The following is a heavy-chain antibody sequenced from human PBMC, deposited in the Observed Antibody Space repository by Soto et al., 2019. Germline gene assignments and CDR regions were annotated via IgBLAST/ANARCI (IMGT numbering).Heavy chain of an antibody. J-gene: IGHJ4*02. CDR3: ARDSSSARFDY. V-gene: IGHV3-21*01. CDR2: ISNSGDYI. CDR1: GFTFRSYN. Sequence: PAGSLTLSCAASGFTFRSYNMNWVRQAPGKGLEWVSSISNSGDYIYYADSENGRFIISRANAKSSLYMQMNSMGAEDTAVYYCARDSSSARFDYWGQGTLVTVSS. D-gene: IGHD3-10*01.